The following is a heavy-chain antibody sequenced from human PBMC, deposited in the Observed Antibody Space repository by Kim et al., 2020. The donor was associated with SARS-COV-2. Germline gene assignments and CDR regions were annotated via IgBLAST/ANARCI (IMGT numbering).Heavy chain of an antibody. CDR2: TKKDESER. D-gene: IGHD6-19*01. J-gene: IGHJ4*02. V-gene: IGHV3-7*03. CDR1: GFTFSTYW. CDR3: ASGGWLDY. Sequence: GGSLRLSCAASGFTFSTYWMTWVRQAPGKGLEWVANTKKDESERYYVDSVKGRFTVSRDNAKNLLFLQMNSLRAEDTAVYYCASGGWLDYWGQGTLVTVS.